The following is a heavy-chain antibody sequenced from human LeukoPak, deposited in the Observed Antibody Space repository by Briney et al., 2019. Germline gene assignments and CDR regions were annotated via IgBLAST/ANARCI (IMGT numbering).Heavy chain of an antibody. J-gene: IGHJ5*02. D-gene: IGHD6-6*01. CDR2: INHSGST. CDR1: GGSFSGYY. V-gene: IGHV4-34*01. Sequence: SETLSLTCAVYGGSFSGYYWSWIRQPPGKGLEWIGEINHSGSTNYNPSLKSRVTISVDTSKNQFSLKLSSVTAADTAVYYCARHIVLGAGLVNRGIAARPRGWFDPWGQGTLVTVSS. CDR3: ARHIVLGAGLVNRGIAARPRGWFDP.